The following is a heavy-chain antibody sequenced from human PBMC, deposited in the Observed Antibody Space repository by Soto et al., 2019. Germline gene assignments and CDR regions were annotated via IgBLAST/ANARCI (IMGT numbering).Heavy chain of an antibody. V-gene: IGHV1-46*03. J-gene: IGHJ5*02. Sequence: QVQLVQSGAEVKKPGASVKVSCKASGYSFITSYMHWVRQAPGQGLEWMGIINANGGTTNYAQKFQGRVTMTRDTSTSTVYMELSSLRSDDTAVYFCARGLYGDEIDPWGQGTLVTVSS. CDR3: ARGLYGDEIDP. CDR2: INANGGTT. D-gene: IGHD4-17*01. CDR1: GYSFITSY.